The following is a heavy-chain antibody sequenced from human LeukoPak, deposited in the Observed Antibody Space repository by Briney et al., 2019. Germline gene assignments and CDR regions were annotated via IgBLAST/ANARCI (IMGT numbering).Heavy chain of an antibody. CDR2: IWDNGNNK. V-gene: IGHV3-33*01. Sequence: PGRSLRLSCAASGFSFSRYGMHWVRQAPGKGLEWVAVIWDNGNNKDYADSVMGRFTISRDNSKNMLYLQMNSLRADDTAVYYCARDRGGDDPIDYWGHGTLVTVSS. CDR1: GFSFSRYG. CDR3: ARDRGGDDPIDY. J-gene: IGHJ4*01. D-gene: IGHD2-21*02.